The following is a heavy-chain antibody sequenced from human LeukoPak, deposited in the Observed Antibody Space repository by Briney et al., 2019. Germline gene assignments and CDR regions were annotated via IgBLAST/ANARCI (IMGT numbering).Heavy chain of an antibody. CDR2: MSGSGGST. J-gene: IGHJ4*02. Sequence: GGSLRLSCAASGFTFSSYAMSWVRQAPGKGLEWVSGMSGSGGSTYYADSVKGRFTISRDNSKNTLYLQMNSLRAEDTAVYYCAKRGVVPTSDPFDYWGQGTLVTVSS. CDR1: GFTFSSYA. CDR3: AKRGVVPTSDPFDY. V-gene: IGHV3-23*01. D-gene: IGHD5-12*01.